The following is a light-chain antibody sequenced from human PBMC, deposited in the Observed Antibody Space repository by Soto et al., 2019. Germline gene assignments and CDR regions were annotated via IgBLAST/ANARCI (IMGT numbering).Light chain of an antibody. CDR2: EVS. Sequence: SVLTPPAAVSGSPGDSITISCTGTSRDVGGYNYVSWYQQHPGKAPKLMIYEVSNRPSGVSNRFSGSKSGNTASLTISGLQAEDEADYYCSSYTSRSTYAFGTGTKVTVL. J-gene: IGLJ1*01. V-gene: IGLV2-14*01. CDR3: SSYTSRSTYA. CDR1: SRDVGGYNY.